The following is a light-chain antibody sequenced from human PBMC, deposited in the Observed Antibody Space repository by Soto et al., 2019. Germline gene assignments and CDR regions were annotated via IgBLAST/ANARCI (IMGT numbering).Light chain of an antibody. CDR2: DAS. CDR3: QQFGSSRWT. CDR1: QSVSSSY. V-gene: IGKV3-20*01. J-gene: IGKJ1*01. Sequence: EIVLTQSPGTLSLSPGERATLSCRASQSVSSSYLAWYQQRPGQAPRLLTYDASSRATGIPDRVSGSGSGRDFHLTISRREPEDFAVYYCQQFGSSRWTFGQGTKVEI.